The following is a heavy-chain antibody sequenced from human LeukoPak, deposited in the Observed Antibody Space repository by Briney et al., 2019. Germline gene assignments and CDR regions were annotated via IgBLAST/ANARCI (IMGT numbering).Heavy chain of an antibody. J-gene: IGHJ4*02. V-gene: IGHV3-9*01. CDR2: ISWNSGSI. CDR1: GFTFDDYA. D-gene: IGHD6-13*01. CDR3: AKSFRYAAAPDY. Sequence: GGSLILSCAASGFTFDDYAMHWVRQAPGKGLEWVSGISWNSGSIGYADSVKGRFTISRDNAKNSVYLQMNSLRAEDTALYYCAKSFRYAAAPDYWGQGTLVTVSS.